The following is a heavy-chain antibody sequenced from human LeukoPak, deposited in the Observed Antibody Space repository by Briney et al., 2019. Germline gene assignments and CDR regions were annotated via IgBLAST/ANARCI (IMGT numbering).Heavy chain of an antibody. J-gene: IGHJ4*02. Sequence: GASVKVSCKASGYTFTSYDINWVRQATGQGLEWMGWMNPNSGNTGYAQKFQGRVTMTRNTSISTAYMELSSLRSEDTAVYYCARGSCYRGVIVVVTKPYYFDYWGQGTLVTVSS. CDR3: ARGSCYRGVIVVVTKPYYFDY. D-gene: IGHD3-22*01. CDR2: MNPNSGNT. CDR1: GYTFTSYD. V-gene: IGHV1-8*01.